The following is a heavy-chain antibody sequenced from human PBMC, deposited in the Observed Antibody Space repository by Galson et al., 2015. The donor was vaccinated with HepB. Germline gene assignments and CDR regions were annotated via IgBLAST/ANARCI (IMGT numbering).Heavy chain of an antibody. CDR1: GFTFSSYA. Sequence: SLRLSCAASGFTFSSYAIHWVRQAPGKGLEWVAVISYDGSNKYYADSVKGRFTISRDNSKNTLYLQMNSLRAVDTAVYYCARGPLGYSSGWYVDYWGQGTLVTVSS. V-gene: IGHV3-30-3*01. D-gene: IGHD6-19*01. J-gene: IGHJ4*02. CDR2: ISYDGSNK. CDR3: ARGPLGYSSGWYVDY.